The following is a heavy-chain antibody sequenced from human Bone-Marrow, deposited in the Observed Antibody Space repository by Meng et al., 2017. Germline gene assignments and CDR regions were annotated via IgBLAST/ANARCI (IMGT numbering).Heavy chain of an antibody. CDR3: ARGPLSAAGTMGYFQH. V-gene: IGHV4-31*03. D-gene: IGHD6-13*01. CDR1: GGSISSGGYY. J-gene: IGHJ1*01. CDR2: IYYSGST. Sequence: VQLQESGPGLVKPSQTRSLPCTVSGGSISSGGYYWSWIRQHPGKGLEWIGYIYYSGSTYYNPSLKSRVTISVDTSKNQFSLKLSSVTAADTAVYYCARGPLSAAGTMGYFQHWGQGTLVTVSS.